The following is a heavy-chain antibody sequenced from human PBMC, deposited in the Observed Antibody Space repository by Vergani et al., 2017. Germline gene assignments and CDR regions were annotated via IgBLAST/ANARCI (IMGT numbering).Heavy chain of an antibody. Sequence: EVQLVESGGGLVKPGGSLRLSCAASGFTFSSYSMNWVRQAPGKGLEWVSSISSSSSYIYYADSEKGRFTISRDNAKNSLYLQMNSLRAEDTAVYYCARALTEDLLGYYYYMDVWGKGTTVTVSS. CDR2: ISSSSSYI. V-gene: IGHV3-21*01. J-gene: IGHJ6*03. CDR1: GFTFSSYS. CDR3: ARALTEDLLGYYYYMDV. D-gene: IGHD2/OR15-2a*01.